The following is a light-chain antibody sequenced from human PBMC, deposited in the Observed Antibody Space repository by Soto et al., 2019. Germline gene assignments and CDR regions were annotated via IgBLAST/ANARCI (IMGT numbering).Light chain of an antibody. J-gene: IGLJ1*01. V-gene: IGLV1-40*01. CDR3: QSYYNSLNVYV. Sequence: QSVLTQPPSVSGAPGQRVTISCTGSTSNIGASYDVHWYQQFPGAAPKLLIYRDTHLPSGIPNRFSGSKSGTSASLAILGRQPGDAADYYCQSYYNSLNVYVFGTWTKLTVL. CDR1: TSNIGASYD. CDR2: RDT.